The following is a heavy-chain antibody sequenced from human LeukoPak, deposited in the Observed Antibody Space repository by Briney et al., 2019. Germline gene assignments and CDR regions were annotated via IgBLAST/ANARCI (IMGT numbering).Heavy chain of an antibody. J-gene: IGHJ4*02. CDR3: ERDFYDSSGYSAPGDY. CDR2: IWYDGSNK. D-gene: IGHD3-22*01. CDR1: GFTFSSYG. Sequence: GGSLRLSCAASGFTFSSYGMHWVRQAPGKGLEWVAVIWYDGSNKYYADSVKGRFTISRDNSKNTLYLQMNSLRAEDTAAYYCERDFYDSSGYSAPGDYWGQGTLVTVSS. V-gene: IGHV3-33*01.